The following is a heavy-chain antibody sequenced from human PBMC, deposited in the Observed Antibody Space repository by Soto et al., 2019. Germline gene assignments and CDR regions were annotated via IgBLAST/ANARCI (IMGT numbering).Heavy chain of an antibody. CDR1: GDSIYSVSSF. CDR3: ARHTPLRFFDF. V-gene: IGHV4-39*01. Sequence: PSETLSLTCSVSGDSIYSVSSFWGWIRQPPGKGLEWIGSIYYTGSTYYNPSLKSRVTISLDSPKNQFSLKLGSVTAADTAVYFCARHTPLRFFDFWGQGNLVTVS. D-gene: IGHD3-16*01. CDR2: IYYTGST. J-gene: IGHJ4*02.